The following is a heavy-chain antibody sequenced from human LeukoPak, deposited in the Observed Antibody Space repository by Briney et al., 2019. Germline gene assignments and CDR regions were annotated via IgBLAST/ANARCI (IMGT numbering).Heavy chain of an antibody. CDR2: ISYDGSNK. V-gene: IGHV3-30*03. D-gene: IGHD6-19*01. Sequence: GGSLRLSCAASGFTFSSYGMHWVRQAPGKGLEWVAVISYDGSNKYYADSVKGRFTISRDNSKNTLYLQMNSLRAEDTAVYYCARVRTPGIAVAPGEHWGQGTLVTVSS. J-gene: IGHJ1*01. CDR3: ARVRTPGIAVAPGEH. CDR1: GFTFSSYG.